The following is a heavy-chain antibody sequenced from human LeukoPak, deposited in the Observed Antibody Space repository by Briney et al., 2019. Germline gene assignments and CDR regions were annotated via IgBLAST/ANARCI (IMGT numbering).Heavy chain of an antibody. Sequence: SETLSLTCTVSGGSINSHYGNWVRQPQGKGLEWIGYIYYTGSATYNPSLSSRVTISVDTSNNQFSLKLTSVTAADTAVYYCARGRLSGRSHFDSWGQGTLVTVSS. V-gene: IGHV4-59*11. J-gene: IGHJ4*02. CDR3: ARGRLSGRSHFDS. D-gene: IGHD5-12*01. CDR2: IYYTGSA. CDR1: GGSINSHY.